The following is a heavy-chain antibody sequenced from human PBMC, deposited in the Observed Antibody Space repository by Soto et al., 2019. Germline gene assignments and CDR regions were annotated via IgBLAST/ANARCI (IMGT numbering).Heavy chain of an antibody. CDR2: IYYSGST. J-gene: IGHJ4*02. Sequence: SETLSLTCTVSGGSISSGDYYWSWIRQPPGKGLEWIGYIYYSGSTYYNPSLKSRVTISVDTSKNQFSLKLSSVTAADTAVYYCARGGQYYYDSSGYYPTDYWGQGTLVTVSS. D-gene: IGHD3-22*01. CDR1: GGSISSGDYY. CDR3: ARGGQYYYDSSGYYPTDY. V-gene: IGHV4-30-4*01.